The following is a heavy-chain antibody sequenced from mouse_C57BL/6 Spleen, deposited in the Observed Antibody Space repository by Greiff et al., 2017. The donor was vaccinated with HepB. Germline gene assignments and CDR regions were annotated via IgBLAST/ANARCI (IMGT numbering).Heavy chain of an antibody. V-gene: IGHV1-55*01. J-gene: IGHJ3*01. CDR1: GYTFTSYW. CDR3: ARGGHYFGSSYGWFAY. CDR2: IYPGSGRT. D-gene: IGHD1-1*01. Sequence: VQLQQPGAELVKPGASVKMSCKASGYTFTSYWITWVKQRPGQGLEWIGDIYPGSGRTNYNEKFKSKATLTVDTSSSTAYMQLSSLTSEASAVSYCARGGHYFGSSYGWFAYWGQGTLVTVSA.